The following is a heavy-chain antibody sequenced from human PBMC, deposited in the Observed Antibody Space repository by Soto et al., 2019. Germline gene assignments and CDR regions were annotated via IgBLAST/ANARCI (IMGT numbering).Heavy chain of an antibody. CDR1: GGSISSSSYY. J-gene: IGHJ6*02. CDR2: IYYSGST. CDR3: ARHSSGWGGYYYGMDV. V-gene: IGHV4-39*01. D-gene: IGHD6-19*01. Sequence: SETLSLTCTVSGGSISSSSYYWGWIRQAPGKGLEWIGSIYYSGSTYYNPSLKSRVTISVDTSKNQFSLKLSSVTAADTAVYYCARHSSGWGGYYYGMDVWGQGTTVTVSS.